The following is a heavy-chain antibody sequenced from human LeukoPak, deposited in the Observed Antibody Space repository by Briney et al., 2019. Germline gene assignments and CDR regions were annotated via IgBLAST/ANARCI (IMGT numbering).Heavy chain of an antibody. D-gene: IGHD3-10*01. CDR2: IRSSGTYI. CDR1: GFTFSTYS. CDR3: ARDVVLGSGSCAS. J-gene: IGHJ4*02. Sequence: GGSLRLSCAASGFTFSTYSMNWVRQAPGKGLQWVSSIRSSGTYIYYANSVKGRFTISRDNDKNSLYLQMNSLRAEDTAVYFCARDVVLGSGSCASWGQGTLVTVSS. V-gene: IGHV3-21*01.